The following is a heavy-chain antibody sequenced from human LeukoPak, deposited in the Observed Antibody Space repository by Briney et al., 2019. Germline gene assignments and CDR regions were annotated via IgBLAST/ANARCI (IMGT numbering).Heavy chain of an antibody. CDR2: ISGSGSIT. D-gene: IGHD6-13*01. Sequence: GGSLRLSCAASGFTFSSYAVSWVRQAPGKGLEWVSLISGSGSITYYADSVKGRFTISRDKSKNTVYLQMNSLRAEDTAVYYCATNRIAAAGKTDFDYWGQGTLVTVAS. J-gene: IGHJ4*02. V-gene: IGHV3-23*01. CDR1: GFTFSSYA. CDR3: ATNRIAAAGKTDFDY.